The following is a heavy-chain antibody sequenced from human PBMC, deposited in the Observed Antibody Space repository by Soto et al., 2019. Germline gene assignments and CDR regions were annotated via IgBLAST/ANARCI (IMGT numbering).Heavy chain of an antibody. CDR2: IIPILGIA. CDR1: GGTFSSYT. J-gene: IGHJ5*02. V-gene: IGHV1-69*02. CDR3: ARGVLAMLEDNWFDP. Sequence: SVKVSCKASGGTFSSYTISWVRQAPGQGLEWMGRIIPILGIANYAQKFQGRVTITADKSTSTAYMELSSLRSEDTAVYYCARGVLAMLEDNWFDPWGQGTLVTVSS. D-gene: IGHD3-10*02.